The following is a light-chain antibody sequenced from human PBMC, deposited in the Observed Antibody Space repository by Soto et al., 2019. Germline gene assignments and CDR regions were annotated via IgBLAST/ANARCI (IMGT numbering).Light chain of an antibody. CDR2: AAS. CDR3: QKYDSDPFT. Sequence: DIQMTQSPSSLSASVGDRVTVTCRASQGINNYLAWYQHKPGEVPNLLIYAASTLHSGVPSRFSGSGSGTDFTLIISSLQPEDVATYYCQKYDSDPFTFGPGNKVDIK. V-gene: IGKV1-27*01. CDR1: QGINNY. J-gene: IGKJ3*01.